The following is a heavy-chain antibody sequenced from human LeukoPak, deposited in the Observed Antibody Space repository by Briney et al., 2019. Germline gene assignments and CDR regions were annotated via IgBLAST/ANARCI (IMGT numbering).Heavy chain of an antibody. Sequence: ASVKVSCKASGYTFTGYYMHWVRQAPGQGLEWMGWINPNSGGTNYAQKFQGRVTMTRDTSISTAYMGLSRLRSDDTAVYYCARDPTSIAALGKKNAFDIWGQGTMVTVSS. J-gene: IGHJ3*02. V-gene: IGHV1-2*02. CDR2: INPNSGGT. CDR3: ARDPTSIAALGKKNAFDI. CDR1: GYTFTGYY. D-gene: IGHD6-6*01.